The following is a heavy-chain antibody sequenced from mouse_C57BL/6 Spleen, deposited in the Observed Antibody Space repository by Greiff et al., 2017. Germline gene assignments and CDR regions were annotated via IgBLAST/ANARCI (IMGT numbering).Heavy chain of an antibody. Sequence: EVQLQESGPELVKPGASVKISCKASGYSFTGYYMNWVKQSPEKSLEWIGEMNPSTGGTTYNQKFKAKATLTVDKSSSTAYMQLKSLTSEDSAVYYCASHYYGSSLFAYWGQGTLVTVSA. V-gene: IGHV1-42*01. CDR3: ASHYYGSSLFAY. J-gene: IGHJ3*01. D-gene: IGHD1-1*01. CDR1: GYSFTGYY. CDR2: MNPSTGGT.